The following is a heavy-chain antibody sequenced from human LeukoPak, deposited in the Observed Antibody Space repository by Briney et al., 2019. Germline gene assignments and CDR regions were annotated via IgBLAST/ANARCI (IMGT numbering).Heavy chain of an antibody. J-gene: IGHJ4*02. CDR3: VRDGDAYNFDY. V-gene: IGHV3-74*01. CDR2: IIRDGSHT. Sequence: GGSLRLSCAASGFTFTTYWMHWVRQAPGKGLVWVSRIIRDGSHTDYAGSAEGRFTISRDNARNTLYLQMNSLRAEDTAIYYCVRDGDAYNFDYWGQGTLVTVSS. CDR1: GFTFTTYW. D-gene: IGHD5-24*01.